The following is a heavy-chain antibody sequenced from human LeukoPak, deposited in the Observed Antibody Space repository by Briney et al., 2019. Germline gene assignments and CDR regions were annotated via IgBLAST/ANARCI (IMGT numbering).Heavy chain of an antibody. J-gene: IGHJ6*03. CDR1: GGSISSYY. CDR3: ARDATSPYYYYMDV. V-gene: IGHV4-59*12. D-gene: IGHD2-15*01. CDR2: IYYSGYT. Sequence: LETLSLTCTVSGGSISSYYWNWIRQPPGKGLEWVGYIYYSGYTNYNPSLKSRVTMSVDTSKNQFSLKLSSVTAADTAVYYCARDATSPYYYYMDVWGKGTTVTVSS.